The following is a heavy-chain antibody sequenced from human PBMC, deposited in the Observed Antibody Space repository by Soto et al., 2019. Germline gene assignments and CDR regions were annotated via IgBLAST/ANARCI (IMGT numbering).Heavy chain of an antibody. D-gene: IGHD1-26*01. CDR1: GFTFSSYA. J-gene: IGHJ4*02. CDR3: AKDWDSGSYFDY. CDR2: ISGSGGST. V-gene: IGHV3-23*01. Sequence: EVQLLESGGGLVQPGGSLRLSCAASGFTFSSYAMSWVRQAPGKGLEWVSAISGSGGSTYYADSVKGRFTISRDNSKNPLYLQMNSLRAEDTAVYYCAKDWDSGSYFDYWGQGTLVTVSS.